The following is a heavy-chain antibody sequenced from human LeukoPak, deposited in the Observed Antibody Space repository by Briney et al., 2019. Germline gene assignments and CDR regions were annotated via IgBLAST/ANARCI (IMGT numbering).Heavy chain of an antibody. J-gene: IGHJ4*02. D-gene: IGHD1-26*01. CDR1: GFTLSSYG. CDR2: LWYDGSNE. V-gene: IGHV3-33*01. CDR3: VRSGGY. Sequence: GGSLRLSCEASGFTLSSYGMHWIRQAPGKGLEWVAGLWYDGSNENYGDSVKGRFTISRDNSKNTLYLQMNSLRAEDTAIYYCVRSGGYWGQGTLVTVSS.